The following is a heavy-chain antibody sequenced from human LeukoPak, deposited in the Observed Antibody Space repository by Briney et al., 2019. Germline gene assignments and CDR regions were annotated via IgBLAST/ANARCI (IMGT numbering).Heavy chain of an antibody. CDR2: ISGSGGST. J-gene: IGHJ5*02. CDR3: AKAPLSYASNNWFDP. D-gene: IGHD2-2*01. Sequence: GGSLRLSCAASGFTFSSYAMSWVRQAPGKGLEWVSAISGSGGSTYYADSVKGRFTISRDNSKNTLYLQMNSLRAEGTAVYYCAKAPLSYASNNWFDPWGQGTLVTVSS. CDR1: GFTFSSYA. V-gene: IGHV3-23*01.